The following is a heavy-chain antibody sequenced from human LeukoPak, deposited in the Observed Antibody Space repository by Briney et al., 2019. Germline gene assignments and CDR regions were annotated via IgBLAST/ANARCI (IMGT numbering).Heavy chain of an antibody. D-gene: IGHD4-17*01. J-gene: IGHJ4*02. CDR1: GGSISSYY. V-gene: IGHV5-51*01. CDR3: ARLSDYGDYSADY. CDR2: IYPGDSDT. Sequence: EALSLTCTVSGGSISSYYWSWIRQPPGKGLEWMGIIYPGDSDTRYSPSFQGQVTISADKSISTAYLQWSSLKASDTAMYYCARLSDYGDYSADYWGQGTLVTVSS.